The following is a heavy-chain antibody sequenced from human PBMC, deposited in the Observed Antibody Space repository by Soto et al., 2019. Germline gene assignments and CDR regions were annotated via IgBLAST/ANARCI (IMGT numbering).Heavy chain of an antibody. CDR3: QAGSGHYDY. V-gene: IGHV3-74*01. CDR2: INSDGSIT. Sequence: GGSLRLSCAASGFTFSSHWMHWVRQAPGKGLVWVSRINSDGSITTYTDSVKGRFTISRDNAKNTLYLQMNSLRAEDTAVYFCQAGSGHYDYWGQGTLVTVSS. J-gene: IGHJ4*02. D-gene: IGHD3-3*01. CDR1: GFTFSSHW.